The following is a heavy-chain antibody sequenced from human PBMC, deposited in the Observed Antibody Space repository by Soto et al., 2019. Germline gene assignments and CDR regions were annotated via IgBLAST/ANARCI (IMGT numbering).Heavy chain of an antibody. CDR3: ARGANIMATSNDPFDV. D-gene: IGHD5-12*01. J-gene: IGHJ3*01. V-gene: IGHV4-38-2*01. CDR1: GHSISSGYY. Sequence: SETLSLTCGVSGHSISSGYYWGWIRQPPGRGLEWIGNIYHSGNTYYNPSLKSRVTISLDTSKTQFSLRLNSVTAADTVVYYCARGANIMATSNDPFDVWGQGTMVTFSS. CDR2: IYHSGNT.